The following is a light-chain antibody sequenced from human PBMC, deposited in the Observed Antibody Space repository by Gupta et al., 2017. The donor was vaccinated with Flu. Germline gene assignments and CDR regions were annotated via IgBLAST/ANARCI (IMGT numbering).Light chain of an antibody. CDR2: QAS. V-gene: IGKV1-5*03. CDR1: QNINTW. Sequence: DIQMTQSPSALSASVGDRVTITCRASQNINTWLAWYQQKPGKAPKLLISQASILESGVPSRFSGSGSETEFTLTITSLQPDDFATYYCEQHKSMGTFGQGTKVEIK. J-gene: IGKJ1*01. CDR3: EQHKSMGT.